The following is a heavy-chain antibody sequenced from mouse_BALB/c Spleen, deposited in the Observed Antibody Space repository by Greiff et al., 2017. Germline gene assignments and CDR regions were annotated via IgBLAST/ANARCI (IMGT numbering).Heavy chain of an antibody. CDR3: ASPIYYDYDEYY. CDR1: GFNIKDTY. J-gene: IGHJ2*01. V-gene: IGHV14-3*02. Sequence: VQLQQSGAELVKPGASVKLSCTASGFNIKDTYMHWVKQRPEQGLEWIGRIDPANGNTKYDPKFQGKATITADTSSNTAYLQLSSLTSEDTAVYYCASPIYYDYDEYYWGQGTTLTVSS. D-gene: IGHD2-4*01. CDR2: IDPANGNT.